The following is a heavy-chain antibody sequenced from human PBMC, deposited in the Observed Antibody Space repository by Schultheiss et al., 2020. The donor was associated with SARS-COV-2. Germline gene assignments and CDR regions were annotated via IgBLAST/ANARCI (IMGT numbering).Heavy chain of an antibody. Sequence: SETLSLTCGVYGGSFSGYYWSWIRQPPGKGLEWIGEINHSGSTNYNPSLKSRVTISVDTSKNQFSLKLSSVTAADTAVYYCARGFGGSCYNYWGQGTLVTVSS. J-gene: IGHJ4*02. V-gene: IGHV4-34*01. D-gene: IGHD2-15*01. CDR3: ARGFGGSCYNY. CDR1: GGSFSGYY. CDR2: INHSGST.